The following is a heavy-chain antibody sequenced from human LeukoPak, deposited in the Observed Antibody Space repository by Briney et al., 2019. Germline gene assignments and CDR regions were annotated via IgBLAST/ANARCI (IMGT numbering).Heavy chain of an antibody. J-gene: IGHJ3*02. D-gene: IGHD3-3*02. CDR1: EYSISSGFY. CDR2: IYYSGST. CDR3: ARHFWEDAFDI. V-gene: IGHV4-38-2*02. Sequence: SETLSLTCRVSEYSISSGFYWAWIRQVPGKGLEWIGSIYYSGSTYYNPSLKSRVTISVDTSKNQFSLKLSSVTAADTAVYYCARHFWEDAFDIWGQGTMVTVSS.